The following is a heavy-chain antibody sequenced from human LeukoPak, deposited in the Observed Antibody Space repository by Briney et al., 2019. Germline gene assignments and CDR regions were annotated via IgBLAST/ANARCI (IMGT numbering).Heavy chain of an antibody. CDR2: ISGSAYNT. J-gene: IGHJ4*02. CDR3: AKHSGSYFIYYVDS. V-gene: IGHV3-23*01. CDR1: GFTFSSYG. D-gene: IGHD1-26*01. Sequence: GGSLRLSCAASGFTFSSYGMSWVRQAPGKGLKWVSTISGSAYNTYYADSVKGRFTISRDNSANTLYLQMNSLRAEDTALYYCAKHSGSYFIYYVDSWGRGTLVTVSS.